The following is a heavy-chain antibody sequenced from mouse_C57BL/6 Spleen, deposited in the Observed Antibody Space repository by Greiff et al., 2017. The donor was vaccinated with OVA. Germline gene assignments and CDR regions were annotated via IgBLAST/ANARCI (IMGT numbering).Heavy chain of an antibody. J-gene: IGHJ3*01. CDR1: GYSITSGYD. CDR3: ARGDGYYGWFAY. CDR2: ISYSGST. D-gene: IGHD2-3*01. Sequence: VQLQQSGPGMVKPSQSLSLTCTVTGYSITSGYDWHWIRHFPGNKLEWMGYISYSGSTNYNPSLKSRISITHDTSKNHFFLKLNSVTTEDTATYYCARGDGYYGWFAYWGQGTLVTVSA. V-gene: IGHV3-1*01.